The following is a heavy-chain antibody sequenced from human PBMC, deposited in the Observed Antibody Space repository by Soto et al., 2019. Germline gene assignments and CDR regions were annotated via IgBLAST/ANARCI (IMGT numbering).Heavy chain of an antibody. J-gene: IGHJ4*02. Sequence: GGSLRLSCGASGFTFSNFWMNWVRQAPGKGLEWVANIKQDGSEKYYVDSVKGRFTISRDNAKNSLYLQMNSLRAEDTAVYYCARGRDGYTEITSYYFDCWGQGTLVTVSS. CDR3: ARGRDGYTEITSYYFDC. CDR2: IKQDGSEK. D-gene: IGHD3-16*01. V-gene: IGHV3-7*04. CDR1: GFTFSNFW.